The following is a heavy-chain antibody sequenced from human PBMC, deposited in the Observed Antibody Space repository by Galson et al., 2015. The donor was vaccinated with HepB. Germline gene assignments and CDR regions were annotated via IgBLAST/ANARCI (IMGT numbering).Heavy chain of an antibody. J-gene: IGHJ4*02. Sequence: SLRLSCAASGFTFSNYWMSWVRQAPGKGLEWVANIKPDGSEKYYVDSVKGRVTISRDNAKNSLYLQMNSLRADDTAVYYCARDRAVAWFYGDNDYWGQGTLVTGSS. CDR2: IKPDGSEK. D-gene: IGHD4-17*01. CDR3: ARDRAVAWFYGDNDY. CDR1: GFTFSNYW. V-gene: IGHV3-7*03.